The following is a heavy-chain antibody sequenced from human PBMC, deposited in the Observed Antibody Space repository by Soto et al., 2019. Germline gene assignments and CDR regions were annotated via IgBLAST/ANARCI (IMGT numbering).Heavy chain of an antibody. D-gene: IGHD1-26*01. CDR2: IYYSGST. Sequence: SETQSLTSTVAGVSISGSRYYWGWISPPPGRGLEWIGNIYYSGSTYYTPALKSRVTLSVDTSKNQFSLNLNSVTAADTAVYYCARGGIPPSGYGIAYAMDVWGQGTTVTVSS. CDR3: ARGGIPPSGYGIAYAMDV. CDR1: GVSISGSRYY. J-gene: IGHJ6*02. V-gene: IGHV4-39*01.